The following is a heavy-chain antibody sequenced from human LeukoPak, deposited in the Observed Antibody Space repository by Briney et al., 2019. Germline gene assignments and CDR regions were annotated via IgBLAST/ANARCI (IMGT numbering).Heavy chain of an antibody. Sequence: PGGSLRLSCAASGFTFDDYDMSWVRQAPGKGLEWVSGINWNGGDTAYADSVKGRFTISRDNAKNSLYLQMNSLRSDDTALYYCARESESSGWYDYWGQGTPVTVSS. CDR3: ARESESSGWYDY. D-gene: IGHD6-19*01. J-gene: IGHJ4*02. CDR1: GFTFDDYD. V-gene: IGHV3-20*04. CDR2: INWNGGDT.